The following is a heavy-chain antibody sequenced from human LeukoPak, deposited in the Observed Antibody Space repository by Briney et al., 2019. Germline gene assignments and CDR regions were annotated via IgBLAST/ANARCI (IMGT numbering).Heavy chain of an antibody. CDR1: AFTFGSYS. CDR3: ARDDYSNPFDY. Sequence: PGGSLRLSSEASAFTFGSYSMNWVRQAPGKGLEWVSSISSSSSYIYYADSVKGRFTISRDNAKNSLYLQMNSLRSEDTAVYYCARDDYSNPFDYWGQGTLVTVSS. V-gene: IGHV3-21*01. D-gene: IGHD4-11*01. CDR2: ISSSSSYI. J-gene: IGHJ4*02.